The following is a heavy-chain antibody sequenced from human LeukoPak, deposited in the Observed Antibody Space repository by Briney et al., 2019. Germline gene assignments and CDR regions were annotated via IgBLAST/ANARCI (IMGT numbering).Heavy chain of an antibody. J-gene: IGHJ2*01. Sequence: GGSLRLSCAASGFTFDDYAMHWVRQAPGKGLEWVSGISWNSGSIGYADSVKGRFTISRDNAKNTLYLQMNSLRAEDTAVYYCARETTVIREWYFDLWGRGTLVTAAS. D-gene: IGHD4-17*01. CDR1: GFTFDDYA. CDR3: ARETTVIREWYFDL. V-gene: IGHV3-9*01. CDR2: ISWNSGSI.